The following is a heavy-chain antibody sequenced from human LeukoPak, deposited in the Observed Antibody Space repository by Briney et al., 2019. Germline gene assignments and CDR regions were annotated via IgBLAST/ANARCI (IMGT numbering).Heavy chain of an antibody. CDR3: ARHAGRLRYFDWLSTGMDV. V-gene: IGHV5-51*01. Sequence: GESLKISCKGSGYSFTSHWIGWVRQMPGKGLEWMGIIYPGDSDTRYCPSFQGQVTISADKSISTAYLQWSSLEASDTAMYYCARHAGRLRYFDWLSTGMDVWGQGTTVTVSS. D-gene: IGHD3-9*01. CDR2: IYPGDSDT. J-gene: IGHJ6*02. CDR1: GYSFTSHW.